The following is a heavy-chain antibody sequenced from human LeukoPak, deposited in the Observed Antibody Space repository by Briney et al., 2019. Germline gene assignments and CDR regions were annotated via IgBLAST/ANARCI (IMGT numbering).Heavy chain of an antibody. J-gene: IGHJ4*02. CDR3: AKDTAPYYYDSSGTFDY. Sequence: PGGSLRLSCAASGSTFDDYAMHWVRQAPGKGLKWVSGISWNSGSMGYADSVKGRFTISRDNAKNSLYLQMNSLRAEDMALYYCAKDTAPYYYDSSGTFDYWGQGTLFTVSS. CDR1: GSTFDDYA. D-gene: IGHD3-22*01. V-gene: IGHV3-9*03. CDR2: ISWNSGSM.